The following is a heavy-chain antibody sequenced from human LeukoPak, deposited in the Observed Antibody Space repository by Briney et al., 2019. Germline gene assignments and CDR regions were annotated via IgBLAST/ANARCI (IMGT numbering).Heavy chain of an antibody. CDR2: ISYDGSNK. D-gene: IGHD6-19*01. Sequence: GGSLRLSCAASGFTFSSYGMHWVRQAPGKGLEWVAVISYDGSNKYYADSVKGRFTISRDNAKNSLYLQMNSLRAEDTALYYCARVGQWLVRSPFDYWGQGTLVTVSS. J-gene: IGHJ4*02. V-gene: IGHV3-30*03. CDR1: GFTFSSYG. CDR3: ARVGQWLVRSPFDY.